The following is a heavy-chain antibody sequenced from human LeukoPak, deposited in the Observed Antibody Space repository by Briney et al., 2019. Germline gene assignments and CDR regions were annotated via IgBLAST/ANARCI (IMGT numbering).Heavy chain of an antibody. CDR1: GFTFSSYE. Sequence: GGSLRLSCAASGFTFSSYEMNWVRQAPGKGLEWVSYISSSSGSTIYYADSVKGRFTISRDNAKNSLYLQMNSLRAEDTAVYYCARDQTTSLDYWGQGTLVTVSS. CDR2: ISSSSGSTI. J-gene: IGHJ4*02. CDR3: ARDQTTSLDY. V-gene: IGHV3-48*03. D-gene: IGHD1-1*01.